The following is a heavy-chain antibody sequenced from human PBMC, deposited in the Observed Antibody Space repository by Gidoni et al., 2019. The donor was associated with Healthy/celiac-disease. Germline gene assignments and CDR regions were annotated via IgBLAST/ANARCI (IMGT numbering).Heavy chain of an antibody. V-gene: IGHV4-39*01. CDR2: IYYSGST. CDR1: GGSISSSSYY. Sequence: QLQLQESGPGLVKPSETLSLTCTVSGGSISSSSYYWGWIRQPPGKGLEWIGSIYYSGSTYYNPSLKSRVTISVDTSKNQFSLKLSSVTAADTAVYYCASTPDYDFWSGYWGPTTVGMDVWGQGTTVTVSS. D-gene: IGHD3-3*01. CDR3: ASTPDYDFWSGYWGPTTVGMDV. J-gene: IGHJ6*02.